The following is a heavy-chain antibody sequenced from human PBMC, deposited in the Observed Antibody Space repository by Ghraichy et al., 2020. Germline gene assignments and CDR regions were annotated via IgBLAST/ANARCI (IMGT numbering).Heavy chain of an antibody. CDR3: ARMTRSSGGYWATSLYYFDY. Sequence: SQTLSLTCAVYGGSFSGYYWTWIRQPPGKGLEWIGEINDSGSTTYNPSLTSRVTISVDTSRSQFSLMLRSVTAADTAVYYCARMTRSSGGYWATSLYYFDYWGPGTLVTVSS. J-gene: IGHJ4*02. D-gene: IGHD1-26*01. V-gene: IGHV4-34*01. CDR1: GGSFSGYY. CDR2: INDSGST.